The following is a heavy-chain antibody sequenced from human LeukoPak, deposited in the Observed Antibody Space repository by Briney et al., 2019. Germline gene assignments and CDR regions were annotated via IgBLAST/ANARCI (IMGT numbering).Heavy chain of an antibody. CDR1: GFTFSSYG. CDR3: AKDSGSYFQRYYFDY. J-gene: IGHJ4*02. CDR2: ISYDGSNK. V-gene: IGHV3-30*18. D-gene: IGHD1-26*01. Sequence: GGSLRLSCAASGFTFSSYGMPWVRQAPGKGLEWVAVISYDGSNKYYADSVKGRFTISRDNSKNTLYLQMYSLRAEDTAVYYCAKDSGSYFQRYYFDYWGQGTLVTVSS.